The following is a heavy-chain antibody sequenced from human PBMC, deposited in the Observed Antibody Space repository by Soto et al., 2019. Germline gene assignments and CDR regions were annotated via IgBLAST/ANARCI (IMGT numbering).Heavy chain of an antibody. V-gene: IGHV4-31*03. J-gene: IGHJ3*02. CDR3: ERAVGDLDAFDI. D-gene: IGHD2-21*01. Sequence: PSETLSLTCTVSGGSISSGGYYWSWIRQHPGKGLEWIGYIYYSGSTYYNPSLKSRVTISVDTSKNQFSLKLSSVTAADTAVYYCERAVGDLDAFDIWGQGTLVTVS. CDR1: GGSISSGGYY. CDR2: IYYSGST.